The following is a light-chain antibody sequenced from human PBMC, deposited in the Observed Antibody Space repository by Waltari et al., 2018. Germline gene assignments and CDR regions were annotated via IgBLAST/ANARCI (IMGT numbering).Light chain of an antibody. CDR3: QQRSRWPPWT. CDR1: QSVGTY. CDR2: VAS. Sequence: EVVLTQSPVTLSLSPGERATLSCRASQSVGTYLAWYQQKPGQAPRLLIYVASSRATGIPARFSGSGSGTDFTLTISSLEPEDFAVYYCQQRSRWPPWTFGQGTKVEIK. V-gene: IGKV3-11*01. J-gene: IGKJ1*01.